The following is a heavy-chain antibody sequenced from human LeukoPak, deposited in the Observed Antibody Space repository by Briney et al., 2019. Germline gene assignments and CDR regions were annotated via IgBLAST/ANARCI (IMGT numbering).Heavy chain of an antibody. J-gene: IGHJ4*02. CDR2: IIPIFGTA. V-gene: IGHV1-69*13. CDR1: GGTFSSYA. D-gene: IGHD2-2*01. Sequence: SVKVSCKASGGTFSSYAISWVRQAPAQGLEWMGGIIPIFGTANYAQKFQGRGTITADESTSTAYMELSSLRSEDTAVYYCARVASGYCSSTSCYDYWGQGTLVTVSS. CDR3: ARVASGYCSSTSCYDY.